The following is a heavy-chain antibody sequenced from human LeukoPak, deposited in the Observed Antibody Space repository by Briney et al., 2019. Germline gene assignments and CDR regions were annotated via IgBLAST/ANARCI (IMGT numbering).Heavy chain of an antibody. D-gene: IGHD6-13*01. CDR1: GLTFSSYW. J-gene: IGHJ4*02. CDR2: INSDGSST. Sequence: GGSLRLSCAASGLTFSSYWMHWVRQAPGKGLVWVSRINSDGSSTSYADSVKGRFTISRDNAKNTLYLQMNSLRAEDTAVYYCARRTVVGTLDYWGQGTLVTVSS. CDR3: ARRTVVGTLDY. V-gene: IGHV3-74*01.